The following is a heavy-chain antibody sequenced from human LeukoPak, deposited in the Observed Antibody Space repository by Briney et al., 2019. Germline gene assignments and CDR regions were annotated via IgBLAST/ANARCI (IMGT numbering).Heavy chain of an antibody. D-gene: IGHD5-18*01. CDR1: GGSISSYY. J-gene: IGHJ5*02. CDR3: AREQYSYGFRWFDP. Sequence: SETLSLTCTVSGGSISSYYWSWIRQPAGKGLEWIGRIYTSGSTNYNPSLKSRVTMSVDTSKNQFSLKPSSVTAADTAVYYCAREQYSYGFRWFDPWGQGTLVTVSS. CDR2: IYTSGST. V-gene: IGHV4-4*07.